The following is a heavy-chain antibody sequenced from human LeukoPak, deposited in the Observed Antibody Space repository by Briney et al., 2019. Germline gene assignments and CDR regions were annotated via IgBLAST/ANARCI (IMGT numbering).Heavy chain of an antibody. CDR3: AKDRMMAQ. J-gene: IGHJ4*02. V-gene: IGHV3-23*01. D-gene: IGHD3-16*01. CDR1: GFTFSDSA. CDR2: ISTSGANT. Sequence: GGSLRLSCRASGFTFSDSAMTWVRQAPGKGLEWVSVISTSGANTYYADSVKGRFTISRDNSKNTLFLQMSSLRAENTAVYYCAKDRMMAQWGQGTLVTVSS.